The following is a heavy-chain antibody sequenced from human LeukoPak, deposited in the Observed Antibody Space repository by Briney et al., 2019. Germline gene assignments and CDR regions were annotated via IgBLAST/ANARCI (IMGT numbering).Heavy chain of an antibody. Sequence: SETLSLTCTVSGDSVTTANFYWGWIRQAPGKGLEWIGSLYYGVNTYYKPSLKSRVTISVDTSLNQFSLILTSVTAADTGVYYCARLRVQQLASSYYMDVWGKGTTVTVSS. D-gene: IGHD6-13*01. CDR2: LYYGVNT. J-gene: IGHJ6*03. CDR3: ARLRVQQLASSYYMDV. CDR1: GDSVTTANFY. V-gene: IGHV4-39*01.